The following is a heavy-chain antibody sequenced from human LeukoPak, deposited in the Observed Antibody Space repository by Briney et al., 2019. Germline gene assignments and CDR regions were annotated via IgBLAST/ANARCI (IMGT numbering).Heavy chain of an antibody. V-gene: IGHV1-8*01. CDR2: MNPNSGNT. D-gene: IGHD3-10*01. J-gene: IGHJ4*02. CDR3: ARGRYYGSGSYLDY. CDR1: GYTFTSYD. Sequence: ASVNVSCKASGYTFTSYDINWVRQATGQGLEWMGWMNPNSGNTGYAQKFQGRVTMTRNTSISTAYMELSSLRSEDTAVYYCARGRYYGSGSYLDYWGQGTLVTVSS.